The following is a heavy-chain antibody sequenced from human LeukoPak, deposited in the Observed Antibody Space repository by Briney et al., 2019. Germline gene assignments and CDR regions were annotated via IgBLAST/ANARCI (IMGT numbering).Heavy chain of an antibody. Sequence: GGSLRLSCAASGFTFSSYSMNWVRQAPGKGLEWVSSISSSSSYIYYADSVKGRFTISRDNAKNSLYLQMNSLRAEDAAVYYCARDLGSLRSSYWYFDLWGRGTLVTVSS. V-gene: IGHV3-21*01. J-gene: IGHJ2*01. CDR3: ARDLGSLRSSYWYFDL. D-gene: IGHD5-12*01. CDR2: ISSSSSYI. CDR1: GFTFSSYS.